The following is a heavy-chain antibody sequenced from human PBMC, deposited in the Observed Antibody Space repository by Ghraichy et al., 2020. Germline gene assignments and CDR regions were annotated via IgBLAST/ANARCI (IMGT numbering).Heavy chain of an antibody. CDR1: GYIFTGYY. CDR2: IIFNSGYT. D-gene: IGHD4-17*01. J-gene: IGHJ3*02. CDR3: ATGGSTTAAFDI. V-gene: IGHV1-2*06. Sequence: ASVKVSCKASGYIFTGYYIHWVRQAPGQGLEWMGRIIFNSGYTKYTQKFRGRVTLTRDTSISTAYMELSRRRSDDTAIYYCATGGSTTAAFDIWGQGSMVTVSS.